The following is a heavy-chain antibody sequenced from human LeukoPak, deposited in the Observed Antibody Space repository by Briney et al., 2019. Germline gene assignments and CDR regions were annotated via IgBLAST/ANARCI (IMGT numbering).Heavy chain of an antibody. D-gene: IGHD2-2*01. CDR3: ARGEGYCSSTSCYFDY. J-gene: IGHJ4*02. V-gene: IGHV3-20*04. CDR2: INWNGGST. CDR1: GFTFDDYG. Sequence: GGSLRLSCAAPGFTFDDYGMSWVRQAPGKGLEWVSGINWNGGSTGYADSVKGRFTISRDNAKNSLYLQMNSLRAEDTALYYCARGEGYCSSTSCYFDYWGQGTLVTVSS.